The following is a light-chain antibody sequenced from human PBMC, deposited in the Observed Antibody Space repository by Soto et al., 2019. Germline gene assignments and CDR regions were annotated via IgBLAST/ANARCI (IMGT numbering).Light chain of an antibody. V-gene: IGKV3-20*01. CDR3: QHYYTSPRT. CDR2: GAS. CDR1: QSVSSNY. J-gene: IGKJ1*01. Sequence: EVMLTQSPGTLSLSPGERATLSCRASQSVSSNYLAWYQQKSGQAPRLLIYGASNKATGIPDRFSGSGSGTAFTLTIRRLEPEDFPVYYCQHYYTSPRTFGQGTKVEFK.